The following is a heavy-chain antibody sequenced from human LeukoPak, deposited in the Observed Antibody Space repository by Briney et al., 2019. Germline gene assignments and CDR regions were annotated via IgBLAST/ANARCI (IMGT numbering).Heavy chain of an antibody. V-gene: IGHV4-61*02. Sequence: SETLCPTCAVSGYSISSGYYWSWIRQPAGKGLEWIGRISSRGSTNYIPPLKNRVTILIDSSKNLFAVQMTSVTAADTAVYYCARAFSESLMAPGYWGQGTVDSVSS. CDR2: ISSRGST. J-gene: IGHJ4*02. CDR1: GYSISSGYY. CDR3: ARAFSESLMAPGY. D-gene: IGHD2-8*01.